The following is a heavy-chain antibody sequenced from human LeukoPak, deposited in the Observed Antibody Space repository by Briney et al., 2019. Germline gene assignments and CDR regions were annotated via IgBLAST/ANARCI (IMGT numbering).Heavy chain of an antibody. J-gene: IGHJ6*03. CDR2: IIPVFGTE. D-gene: IGHD4/OR15-4a*01. Sequence: SVKVSRKASGGTFRSYAISWVRQAPGEGLEWMGRIIPVFGTENYAQKFQDRVTITADKSTTTAYMELRSLRSEDTAVYYCARDANHYHYMDVWGRGTTVIVSS. CDR3: ARDANHYHYMDV. V-gene: IGHV1-69*06. CDR1: GGTFRSYA.